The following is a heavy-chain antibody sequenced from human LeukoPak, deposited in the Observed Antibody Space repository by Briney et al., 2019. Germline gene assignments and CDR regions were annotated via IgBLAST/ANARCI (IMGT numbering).Heavy chain of an antibody. D-gene: IGHD3-10*01. Sequence: PSETLSLTCTVSGGSISSYYWSWIRQSPGKGLEWIGYIYYSGSTNYNPSLKSRVTISVGTSKNQFSLKLSSVTAADTAVYYCARHVLLLWFGELRWFDPWGQGTLVTVSS. CDR2: IYYSGST. CDR1: GGSISSYY. J-gene: IGHJ5*02. CDR3: ARHVLLLWFGELRWFDP. V-gene: IGHV4-59*08.